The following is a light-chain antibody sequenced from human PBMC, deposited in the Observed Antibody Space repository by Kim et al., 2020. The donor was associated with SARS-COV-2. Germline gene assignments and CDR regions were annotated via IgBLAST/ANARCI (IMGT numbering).Light chain of an antibody. CDR1: RSNIGSNV. CDR2: NNN. Sequence: GQRVTTPCPGSRSNIGSNVVSWYQQLPGTPPKLFIYNNNQRPSGVPARFSASKSGTSASLAISGLQSEDEADYYCAAWDDSLNGAVFGGGTQLTVL. J-gene: IGLJ7*01. V-gene: IGLV1-44*01. CDR3: AAWDDSLNGAV.